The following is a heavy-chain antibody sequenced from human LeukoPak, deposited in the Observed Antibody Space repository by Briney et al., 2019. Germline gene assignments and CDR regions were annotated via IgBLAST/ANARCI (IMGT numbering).Heavy chain of an antibody. CDR3: AKAPRSTMTYPYFDY. CDR1: GFTFDDYA. J-gene: IGHJ4*02. V-gene: IGHV3-9*01. D-gene: IGHD3-22*01. CDR2: ISWNSGSI. Sequence: QPGRSLRLSCAASGFTFDDYAMHWVRQAPGKGLEWVSGISWNSGSIGYADSVKGRFTISRDNAKNSLYLQMNSLRAEDTALYYCAKAPRSTMTYPYFDYWGQGTLVTVSS.